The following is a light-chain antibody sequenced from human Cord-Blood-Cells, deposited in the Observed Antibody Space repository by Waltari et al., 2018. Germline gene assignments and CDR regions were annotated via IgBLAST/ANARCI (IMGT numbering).Light chain of an antibody. V-gene: IGKV1-39*01. J-gene: IGKJ1*01. CDR1: QSISSY. CDR3: QQSYSTPWT. CDR2: AAS. Sequence: DIQMTQSPSSLSASVGDRVTITCRASQSISSYLNWYQQKPGKAPKLLIYAASSLQSGVPSRVSGSGSGTDFTLTISSLQPEDCATYYCQQSYSTPWTFGQGTKVEIK.